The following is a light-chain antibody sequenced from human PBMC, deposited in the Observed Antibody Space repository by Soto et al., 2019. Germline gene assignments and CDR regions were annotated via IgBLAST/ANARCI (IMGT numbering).Light chain of an antibody. V-gene: IGKV3-11*01. CDR3: QQRSNWPPWT. J-gene: IGKJ1*01. CDR1: QSVSSY. Sequence: EILMPHSPAPLSVFPGEKPTLSAGLSQSVSSYLAWYQQKPGQAPRLLIYDASNRATGIPARFSGSGSGTDFTLTISSLEPEDFAVYYCQQRSNWPPWTFGQGTKVDIK. CDR2: DAS.